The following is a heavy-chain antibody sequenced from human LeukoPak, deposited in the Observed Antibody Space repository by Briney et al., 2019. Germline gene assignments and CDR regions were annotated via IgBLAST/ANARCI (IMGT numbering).Heavy chain of an antibody. D-gene: IGHD6-19*01. J-gene: IGHJ4*02. CDR3: VKVASSGCFDY. CDR1: GYTFSSYA. Sequence: EGSLKLSCAASGYTFSSYAMSWVRQAPGKGLEWVSAMSGSGGSTYYADYVKGRFTISRDNSKNTLYLQINSLRAEDTAVYYCVKVASSGCFDYWGQGTLVTVSS. CDR2: MSGSGGST. V-gene: IGHV3-23*01.